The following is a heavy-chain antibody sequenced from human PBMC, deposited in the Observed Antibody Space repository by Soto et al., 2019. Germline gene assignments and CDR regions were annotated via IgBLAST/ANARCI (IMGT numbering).Heavy chain of an antibody. D-gene: IGHD6-19*01. CDR2: INPSGGST. CDR3: ARAVAGNYYYYGMDV. J-gene: IGHJ6*02. CDR1: GYTFTSYD. Sequence: ASVKVSCKASGYTFTSYDMHWVRQAPGQGLEWMGIINPSGGSTSYAQKFQGRVTMTRDTSTSTVYMELSSLRSEDTAVYYCARAVAGNYYYYGMDVWGQGTTVTVSS. V-gene: IGHV1-46*01.